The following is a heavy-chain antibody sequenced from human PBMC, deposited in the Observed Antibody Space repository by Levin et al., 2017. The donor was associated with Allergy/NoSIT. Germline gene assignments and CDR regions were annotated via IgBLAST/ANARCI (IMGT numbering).Heavy chain of an antibody. CDR1: GYSFTSYW. CDR3: ARQAPRYSYFDY. J-gene: IGHJ4*02. D-gene: IGHD5-18*01. Sequence: GESLKISCKGSGYSFTSYWIGWVRQMPGKGLEWMGIIYPDDSDTRYSPSFQGQVTISADKSISTGYLQGSSLKASDTAMYYCARQAPRYSYFDYWGQGTLVTVSS. CDR2: IYPDDSDT. V-gene: IGHV5-51*01.